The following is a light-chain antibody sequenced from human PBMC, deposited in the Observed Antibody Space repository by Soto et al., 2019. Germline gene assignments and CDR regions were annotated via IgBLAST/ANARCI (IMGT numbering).Light chain of an antibody. CDR3: MQSLQSPPT. Sequence: DVVLTQSPVTLAVTPGEPASISCRSSLSLLHPNGNTFLHWYFQKPGQSPQLLIYLASKRASGVPDGFSGSGSGTDYTLKISSLEAEDAGIYYCMQSLQSPPTFGGGTKVDMK. CDR1: LSLLHPNGNTF. CDR2: LAS. J-gene: IGKJ4*01. V-gene: IGKV2-28*01.